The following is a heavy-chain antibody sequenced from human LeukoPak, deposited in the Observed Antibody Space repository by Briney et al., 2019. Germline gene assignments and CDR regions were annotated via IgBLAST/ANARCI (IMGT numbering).Heavy chain of an antibody. D-gene: IGHD6-13*01. Sequence: ASVKVSCKASGYTFTSYDINWVRQATGQGLEWMGWMNPNSGNTGYAQKFQGRVTMTRNTSISTAYMELSSLRSEDTAVYYCARGGHREGTAALDHNWFDPWGQGTLVTVSS. CDR2: MNPNSGNT. V-gene: IGHV1-8*01. J-gene: IGHJ5*02. CDR3: ARGGHREGTAALDHNWFDP. CDR1: GYTFTSYD.